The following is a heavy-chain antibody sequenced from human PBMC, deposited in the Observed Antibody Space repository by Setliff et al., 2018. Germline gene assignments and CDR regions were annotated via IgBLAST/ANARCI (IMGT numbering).Heavy chain of an antibody. V-gene: IGHV4-61*02. CDR2: IYTGGST. D-gene: IGHD3-3*01. J-gene: IGHJ4*02. Sequence: SETLSLTCSVSGDSINSGTYYWSWFRQSAGKGLEWIGRIYTGGSTNYNPSLKSRVTISLDASKNQFSLKLDSVTAADTAVYYCARADDYYNFYAYWGQGTLVTVSS. CDR3: ARADDYYNFYAY. CDR1: GDSINSGTYY.